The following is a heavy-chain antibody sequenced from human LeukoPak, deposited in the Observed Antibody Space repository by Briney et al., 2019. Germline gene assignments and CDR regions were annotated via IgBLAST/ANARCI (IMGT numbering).Heavy chain of an antibody. Sequence: SQTLSLTCTVSGGSISSGDYYWSWIRQPPGEGLEWIGYIYYSGSTYYNPSLKSRVTISVDTSKNQFSLKLSSVTAADTAVYYCARDSAYYYGSGSLSYDAFDIWGQGTMVTVSS. CDR2: IYYSGST. CDR3: ARDSAYYYGSGSLSYDAFDI. V-gene: IGHV4-30-4*08. CDR1: GGSISSGDYY. D-gene: IGHD3-10*01. J-gene: IGHJ3*02.